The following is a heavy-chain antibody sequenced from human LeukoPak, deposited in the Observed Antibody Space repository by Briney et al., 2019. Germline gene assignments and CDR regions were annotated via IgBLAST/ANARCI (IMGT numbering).Heavy chain of an antibody. V-gene: IGHV4-39*01. Sequence: PSETLSLTCSVSGGSISSSRYYWGWIRQPPGKGLELIGNIYYGGSTYYNPSPKSRVTISVDTSKNQFSLKLSSVTAADTTVYYCAAGSAWFRRIDYWGQGTLVTVSS. CDR3: AAGSAWFRRIDY. D-gene: IGHD6-19*01. CDR1: GGSISSSRYY. CDR2: IYYGGST. J-gene: IGHJ4*02.